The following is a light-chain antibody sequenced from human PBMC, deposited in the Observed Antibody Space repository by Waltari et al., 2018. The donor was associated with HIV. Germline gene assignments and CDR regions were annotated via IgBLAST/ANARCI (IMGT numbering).Light chain of an antibody. CDR2: RNN. Sequence: QSVLTQPPSASGALGQRVTISCSGSSSNIGSNFVYWYQQLPGTAPKLLIYRNNQRPSGVPDRFSGSKSGTSASLAISGLRSEDEADYYCAAWTDSRYVVFGGGTKLTVL. J-gene: IGLJ2*01. CDR3: AAWTDSRYVV. CDR1: SSNIGSNF. V-gene: IGLV1-47*01.